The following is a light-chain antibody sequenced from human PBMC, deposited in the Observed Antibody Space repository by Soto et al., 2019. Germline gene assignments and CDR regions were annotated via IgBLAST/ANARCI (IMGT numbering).Light chain of an antibody. CDR2: DVS. V-gene: IGLV2-14*01. Sequence: QSVLTQPASVSGSPGQSITISCTGTSSDVGGYSYVSWYQQLPGKAPKLMIYDVSDRPSGVSNRFSGSKSGNTASLTISGLQAEDEADYYCSSYTSSSLYVFGTRTKATVL. CDR1: SSDVGGYSY. CDR3: SSYTSSSLYV. J-gene: IGLJ1*01.